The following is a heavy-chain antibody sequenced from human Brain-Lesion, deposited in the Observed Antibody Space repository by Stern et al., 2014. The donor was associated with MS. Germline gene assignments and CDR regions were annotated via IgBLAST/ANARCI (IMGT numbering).Heavy chain of an antibody. CDR3: ASSPATPSGYDRFDY. CDR2: IFPRDSNT. D-gene: IGHD5-12*01. V-gene: IGHV5-51*03. J-gene: IGHJ4*02. Sequence: EVQLVESGAEVKKPGESLKISCEASGYLFDDYWIGWVRQMSGRGLELVAIIFPRDSNTRYSPSVQGQVTISAAQSISTAYLQWSSLKASDPAIYYCASSPATPSGYDRFDYWGQGALVTVSS. CDR1: GYLFDDYW.